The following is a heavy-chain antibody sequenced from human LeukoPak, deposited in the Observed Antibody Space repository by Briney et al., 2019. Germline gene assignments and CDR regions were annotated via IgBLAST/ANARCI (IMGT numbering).Heavy chain of an antibody. V-gene: IGHV4-59*01. CDR1: GGSISSYY. Sequence: PSETLYLTCTVSGGSISSYYWSWIRQPPGKGLEWIGYIYYSGSTNYNPSLKSRVTISVDTSKNQFSLKLSSVTAADTAVYYCARDNSVVAATTYFDYWGQGTLVTVSS. CDR2: IYYSGST. J-gene: IGHJ4*02. CDR3: ARDNSVVAATTYFDY. D-gene: IGHD2-15*01.